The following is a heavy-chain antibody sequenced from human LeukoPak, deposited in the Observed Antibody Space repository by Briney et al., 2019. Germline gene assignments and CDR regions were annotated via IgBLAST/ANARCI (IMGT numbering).Heavy chain of an antibody. V-gene: IGHV3-11*01. J-gene: IGHJ6*02. CDR3: AKDLGSAITSALALDV. CDR1: GFTFSDYY. CDR2: ISSSGSTI. Sequence: GGSLRLSCAASGFTFSDYYMSWIREAPGKGREWVSYISSSGSTIYYADSVKGRFTISRDNRKNLLHLQMNSLRPDDSAVYYCAKDLGSAITSALALDVWGQGTTVTVSS. D-gene: IGHD2-15*01.